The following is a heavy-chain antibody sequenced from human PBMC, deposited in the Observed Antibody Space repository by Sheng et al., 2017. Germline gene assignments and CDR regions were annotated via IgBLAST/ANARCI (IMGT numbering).Heavy chain of an antibody. CDR1: GFTFSSYG. CDR3: AKGRGYDGYGNWYFDL. V-gene: IGHV3-23*04. Sequence: EVQLVESGGGLVQPGGTLRLSCAASGFTFSSYGMSWVRQAPGKGLEWISAISGSGGGTYYTDSLKGRFTISRDTSKNTLYLQINSLRADDTAVYHCAKGRGYDGYGNWYFDLWGRGTLVTVSS. J-gene: IGHJ2*01. D-gene: IGHD5-12*01. CDR2: ISGSGGGT.